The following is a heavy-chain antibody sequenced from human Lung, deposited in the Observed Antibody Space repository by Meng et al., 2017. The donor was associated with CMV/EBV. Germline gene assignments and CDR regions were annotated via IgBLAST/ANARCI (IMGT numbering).Heavy chain of an antibody. Sequence: SCAAFGFTFSNYILHWVRQAPGKGLEWLTFISYDVTKKYYADSVKGRFTISRDNSKNTVYLQMNSLRAEDTALYYCARDRLFDLWGQGTVVTVSS. CDR2: ISYDVTKK. CDR3: ARDRLFDL. CDR1: GFTFSNYI. J-gene: IGHJ3*01. V-gene: IGHV3-30-3*01.